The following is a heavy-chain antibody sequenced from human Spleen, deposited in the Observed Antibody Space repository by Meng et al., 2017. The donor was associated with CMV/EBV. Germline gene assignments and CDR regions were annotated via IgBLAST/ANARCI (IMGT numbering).Heavy chain of an antibody. J-gene: IGHJ5*02. CDR3: ARDRVSVAARPGWFDP. CDR1: FRCSDYY. CDR2: ITDSSGSL. Sequence: FRCSDYYMSWIRQAPGKGLEWISYITDSSGSLYYADSVKGRFTISRDNAKKSLYLEMNNLRAEDTAVYYCARDRVSVAARPGWFDPWGQGTLVTVSS. V-gene: IGHV3-11*01. D-gene: IGHD6-6*01.